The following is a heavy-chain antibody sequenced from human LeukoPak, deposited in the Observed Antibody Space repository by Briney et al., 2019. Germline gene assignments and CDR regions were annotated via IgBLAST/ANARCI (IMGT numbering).Heavy chain of an antibody. D-gene: IGHD6-13*01. Sequence: AGRSLRLSCAASGFTFDDYAMHWVRQAPGKGLEWISGISWNSGSVGYADSVKGRFTISRDNAKNSLYLQMSSLRVEDTAFYYCAKGTSYASSWYSSNDYWGQGTLVTVSS. J-gene: IGHJ4*02. V-gene: IGHV3-9*01. CDR3: AKGTSYASSWYSSNDY. CDR2: ISWNSGSV. CDR1: GFTFDDYA.